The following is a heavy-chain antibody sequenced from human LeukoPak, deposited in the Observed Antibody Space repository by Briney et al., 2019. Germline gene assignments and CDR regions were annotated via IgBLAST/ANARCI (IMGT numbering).Heavy chain of an antibody. Sequence: SETLSLTCTVSGGSISSYYWSWIRQPPGKGLGWIGYIYYSGSTNYNPSLKSRVTISVDTSKNQFSLKLSSVTAADTAVYYCARGGITMVRGVSDYWGQGTLVTVSS. J-gene: IGHJ4*02. CDR1: GGSISSYY. CDR3: ARGGITMVRGVSDY. D-gene: IGHD3-10*01. CDR2: IYYSGST. V-gene: IGHV4-59*01.